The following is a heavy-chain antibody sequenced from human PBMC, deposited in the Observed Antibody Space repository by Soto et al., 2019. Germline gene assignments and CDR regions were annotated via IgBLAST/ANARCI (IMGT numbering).Heavy chain of an antibody. V-gene: IGHV4-59*01. CDR3: ARDPGSGSYYGWFDP. Sequence: PSETLSLTCTVSGGSISNYYWSWIRQPPGKGLEWIGYIYFSERTNYNPSLKSRVTISDDTSKNQFSLKLSSVTAADTAVYYCARDPGSGSYYGWFDPWGQGTLVT. CDR2: IYFSERT. CDR1: GGSISNYY. J-gene: IGHJ5*02. D-gene: IGHD3-10*01.